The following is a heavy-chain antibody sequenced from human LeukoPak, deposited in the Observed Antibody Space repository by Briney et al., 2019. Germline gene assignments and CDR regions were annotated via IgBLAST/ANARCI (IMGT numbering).Heavy chain of an antibody. Sequence: PGGSLRLSCAASGFTFRRYAMSWVRQAPGEGLEWVSAICGSGGSTYYADSVKGRFTISRDNSKNTLYLQMNSLSAEDTALFYCARVIPAARNWNYLTRPYYLDYWGQETLVTVSS. V-gene: IGHV3-23*01. D-gene: IGHD1-7*01. CDR1: GFTFRRYA. CDR3: ARVIPAARNWNYLTRPYYLDY. CDR2: ICGSGGST. J-gene: IGHJ4*02.